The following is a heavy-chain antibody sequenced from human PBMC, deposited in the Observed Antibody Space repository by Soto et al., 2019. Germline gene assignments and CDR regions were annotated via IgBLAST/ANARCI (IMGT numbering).Heavy chain of an antibody. V-gene: IGHV1-3*01. CDR3: ATAYCGGDCPGAFDI. D-gene: IGHD2-21*02. CDR2: INAGNGNT. J-gene: IGHJ3*02. CDR1: GYTFTSYA. Sequence: QVQLVQSGAEVKKPGASVKVSCKASGYTFTSYAMHWVRQAPGQRLEWMGWINAGNGNTKYSQKFQGRVTITRDTSASTAYMELSRLRSEDTAVYYCATAYCGGDCPGAFDIWGQGTMVTVSS.